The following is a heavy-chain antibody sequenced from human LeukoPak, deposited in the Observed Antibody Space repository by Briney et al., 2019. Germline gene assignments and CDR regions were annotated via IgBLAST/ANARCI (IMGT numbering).Heavy chain of an antibody. CDR1: GFTFSTYS. J-gene: IGHJ4*02. D-gene: IGHD6-19*01. V-gene: IGHV3-21*04. CDR2: ISSSSRYI. CDR3: TKGGSQWLHPSFEY. Sequence: KPGGSLRLSCAASGFTFSTYSMNWVRQAPGKGLEWVSSISSSSRYIYYADSVRGRFTISRDNAKNSLYLQMNSLRAEDTAVYYCTKGGSQWLHPSFEYWGQGTLVSVSS.